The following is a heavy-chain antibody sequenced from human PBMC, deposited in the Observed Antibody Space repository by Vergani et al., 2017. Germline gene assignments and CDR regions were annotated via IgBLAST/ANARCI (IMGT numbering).Heavy chain of an antibody. V-gene: IGHV1-18*04. D-gene: IGHD3-16*02. J-gene: IGHJ4*02. Sequence: QVQLVQSGAEVKKPGASVKVSCKASGYTFTSYGISWVRQAPGQGLEWMGWISAYNGNTNYAQKFQGRVTITRDTSASTAYMELSSLRSEDTAVYYCAREGFYDYVWGSYRLRGGYYFGYWGQGTLVTVSS. CDR3: AREGFYDYVWGSYRLRGGYYFGY. CDR2: ISAYNGNT. CDR1: GYTFTSYG.